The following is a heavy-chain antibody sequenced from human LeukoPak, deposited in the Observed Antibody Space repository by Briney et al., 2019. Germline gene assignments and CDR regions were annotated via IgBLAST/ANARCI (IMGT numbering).Heavy chain of an antibody. Sequence: GGSLRLSCAASGFTFSSYAMHWVRQAPGKGLEYVSAISSNGGSTYYANSVKGRFTISRDNSKNTLYLQMGSLRAEDTAVYYCARVQRFGELLRTFYYYGMDVWGQGTTVTVSS. CDR2: ISSNGGST. J-gene: IGHJ6*02. D-gene: IGHD3-10*01. CDR3: ARVQRFGELLRTFYYYGMDV. V-gene: IGHV3-64*01. CDR1: GFTFSSYA.